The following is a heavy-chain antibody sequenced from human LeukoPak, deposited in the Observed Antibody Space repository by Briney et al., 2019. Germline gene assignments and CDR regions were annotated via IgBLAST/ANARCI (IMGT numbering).Heavy chain of an antibody. J-gene: IGHJ6*02. D-gene: IGHD4-17*01. CDR2: IYYSGST. Sequence: PSETLSLTCTVSGGSISSGDYYWSWIRQPPGKGLEWIGYIYYSGSTYYNPSLKSRVTISVDTSKNQFSLKLSSVTAADTAVYYCARALVISGDYVSEVDYYYYYGMDVWGQGTTVTVSS. V-gene: IGHV4-30-4*01. CDR3: ARALVISGDYVSEVDYYYYYGMDV. CDR1: GGSISSGDYY.